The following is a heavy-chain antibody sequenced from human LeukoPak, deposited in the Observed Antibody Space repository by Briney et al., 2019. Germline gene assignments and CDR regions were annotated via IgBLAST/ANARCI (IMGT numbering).Heavy chain of an antibody. CDR1: GYTFSTYY. Sequence: GASVKVSCKASGYTFSTYYMHWVRQAPGQGLEWMGIINPSGGSTSYAQKFQGRVTMTRDMSTSTVYMELSSLRSEDTAVYYCARTYCSGGSCSWFDPWGQGTLVTVSS. J-gene: IGHJ5*02. CDR3: ARTYCSGGSCSWFDP. D-gene: IGHD2-15*01. V-gene: IGHV1-46*01. CDR2: INPSGGST.